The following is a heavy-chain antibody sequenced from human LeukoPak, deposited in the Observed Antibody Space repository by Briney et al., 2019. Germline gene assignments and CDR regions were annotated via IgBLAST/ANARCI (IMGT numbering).Heavy chain of an antibody. CDR3: ARGGGLDV. CDR2: IANDGRDK. CDR1: GFTFSSYG. D-gene: IGHD3-16*01. Sequence: KPGGSLRLSCAASGFTFSSYGMHWARQAPGKGLEWVAVIANDGRDKKYADSVKGRFTISRDNAKDSLFLQMSNLRAEDTAVYFCARGGGLDVWGQGATVTVSS. V-gene: IGHV3-30*03. J-gene: IGHJ6*02.